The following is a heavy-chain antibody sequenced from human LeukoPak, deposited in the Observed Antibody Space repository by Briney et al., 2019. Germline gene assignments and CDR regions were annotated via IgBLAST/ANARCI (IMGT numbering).Heavy chain of an antibody. D-gene: IGHD6-13*01. Sequence: SETLSLTCAVSGYSISSGYYWGWIRQPPGKGLEWIGSIYHSGSTHYNPSLKSRVTISVDTSKNQFSLKLSSVTAADTAVYYCAAANSAAGTFDYWGQGTLVTVSS. J-gene: IGHJ4*02. CDR1: GYSISSGYY. V-gene: IGHV4-38-2*01. CDR3: AAANSAAGTFDY. CDR2: IYHSGST.